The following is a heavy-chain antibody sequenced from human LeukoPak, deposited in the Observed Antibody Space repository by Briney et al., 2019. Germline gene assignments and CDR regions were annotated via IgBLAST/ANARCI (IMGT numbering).Heavy chain of an antibody. J-gene: IGHJ3*02. CDR3: ARGLSYSSGWYSRDYDAFDI. V-gene: IGHV4-59*01. Sequence: SETLSLTCTVSGGSISSYYWSWIRQPPGKGLEWIGYIYYSGSTNYNPSLKSRVTISVDTSKNQFSLKLSSVTAADTAMYYCARGLSYSSGWYSRDYDAFDIWGQGTMVTVSS. CDR2: IYYSGST. CDR1: GGSISSYY. D-gene: IGHD6-19*01.